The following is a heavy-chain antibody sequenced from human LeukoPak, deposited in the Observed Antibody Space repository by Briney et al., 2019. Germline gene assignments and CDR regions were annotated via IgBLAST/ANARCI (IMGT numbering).Heavy chain of an antibody. V-gene: IGHV3-74*01. CDR3: ARWDYYDSSGYSR. J-gene: IGHJ4*02. D-gene: IGHD3-22*01. CDR2: INSDGSST. Sequence: PGGSLRLSCAASGLTVSRNYMSWVRQAPGKRLVWVSRINSDGSSTSYADSVKGRFTISRDNAKNTLYLQMNSLRAEDTAVYYCARWDYYDSSGYSRWGQGTLVTVSS. CDR1: GLTVSRNY.